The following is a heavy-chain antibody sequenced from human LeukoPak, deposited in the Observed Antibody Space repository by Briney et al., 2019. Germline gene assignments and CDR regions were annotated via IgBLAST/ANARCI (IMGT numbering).Heavy chain of an antibody. CDR3: ASLRSGYSYYYYYYYMDV. CDR2: IYFSGNT. D-gene: IGHD3-22*01. J-gene: IGHJ6*03. CDR1: GGSISSTYYY. Sequence: TSETLSLTCSVSGGSISSTYYYWGWIRQPPGKGLEWIGSIYFSGNTYYNPSLKSRVTISVDTSENHFSLRLSSVTAADTAVYYCASLRSGYSYYYYYYYMDVWGKGTTVTVSS. V-gene: IGHV4-39*07.